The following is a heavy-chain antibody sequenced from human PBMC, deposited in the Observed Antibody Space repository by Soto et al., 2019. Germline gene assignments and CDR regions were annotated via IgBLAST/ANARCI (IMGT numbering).Heavy chain of an antibody. CDR1: GFTFSSYA. Sequence: EVQLLESGGGLVQPGGSLRHSCAASGFTFSSYAMSWVRQAPGKGLEWVSAISGSGGSTYYADSVKGRFTISRDNSKNTLYLQMNSLRAEDTAVYYCAKDREWLQLGYYFDYWGQGTLVTVSS. D-gene: IGHD1-1*01. CDR2: ISGSGGST. CDR3: AKDREWLQLGYYFDY. J-gene: IGHJ4*02. V-gene: IGHV3-23*01.